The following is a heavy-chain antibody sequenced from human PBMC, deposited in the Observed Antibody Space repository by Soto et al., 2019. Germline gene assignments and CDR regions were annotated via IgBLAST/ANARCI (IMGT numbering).Heavy chain of an antibody. CDR1: GYTLTELS. D-gene: IGHD1-20*01. CDR2: FDPEDGET. CDR3: ATGRRGITGTTAYYYYYMDV. J-gene: IGHJ6*03. V-gene: IGHV1-24*01. Sequence: ASVKVSCKVSGYTLTELSMHWVRQAPGKGLEWMGGFDPEDGETIYAQKFQGRVTMTEDTSTDTAYMELSSLRSEDTAVYYCATGRRGITGTTAYYYYYMDVWGKGTTVTVSS.